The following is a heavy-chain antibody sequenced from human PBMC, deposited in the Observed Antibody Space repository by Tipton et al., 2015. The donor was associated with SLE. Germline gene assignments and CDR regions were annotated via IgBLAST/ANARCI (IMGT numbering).Heavy chain of an antibody. CDR2: ISDSGST. D-gene: IGHD3-9*01. V-gene: IGHV4-61*05. Sequence: TLSLTCTVSGGSISSSSYYWGWIRQPPGKGLEWIGYISDSGSTDYSPSLKSRVTISVDTSKNQFSLKLSSVTAADTAVYYCARDSERIDWLSEGNFYYYMDVWGKGTTVTVSS. CDR3: ARDSERIDWLSEGNFYYYMDV. J-gene: IGHJ6*03. CDR1: GGSISSSSYY.